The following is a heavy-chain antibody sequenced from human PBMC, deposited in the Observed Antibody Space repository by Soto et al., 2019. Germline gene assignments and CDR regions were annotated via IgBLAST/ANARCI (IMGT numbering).Heavy chain of an antibody. CDR2: IYWDDDK. D-gene: IGHD3-9*01. Sequence: QITLKESGPTLLKPTQPLTLTCTFSGFSLSTSEVGVGWFRQPPGKALEWLALIYWDDDKRYSPSLKSRLTITKDTSKNRVVLTMTNMDPVDTATYYCAHRFDWYYFNYWGQGTLVTVSS. V-gene: IGHV2-5*02. J-gene: IGHJ4*02. CDR1: GFSLSTSEVG. CDR3: AHRFDWYYFNY.